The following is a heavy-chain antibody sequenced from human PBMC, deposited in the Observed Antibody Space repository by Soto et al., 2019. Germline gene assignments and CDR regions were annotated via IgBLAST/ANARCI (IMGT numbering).Heavy chain of an antibody. CDR3: ARDLTSEWFGELIFDY. D-gene: IGHD3-10*01. CDR2: ISAYNGNT. Sequence: QVQLVQSGAEVKKPGASVKVSCKASGYTFTSYGISWVRQAPGQGREWMGWISAYNGNTNYAQKLQGRVTMTTDTSTSTAYMELRSLRSDDTAVYYCARDLTSEWFGELIFDYWGQGTLVTVSS. V-gene: IGHV1-18*01. CDR1: GYTFTSYG. J-gene: IGHJ4*02.